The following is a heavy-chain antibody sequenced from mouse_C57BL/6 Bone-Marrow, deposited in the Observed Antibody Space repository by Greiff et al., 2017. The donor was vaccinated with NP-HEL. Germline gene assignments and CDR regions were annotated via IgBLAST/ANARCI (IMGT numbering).Heavy chain of an antibody. D-gene: IGHD1-1*01. V-gene: IGHV1-50*01. J-gene: IGHJ1*03. CDR1: GYTFTSYW. CDR3: ARSPFDYGSSYEGDWYFDV. Sequence: QVQLQQSGAELVKPGASVKLSCKASGYTFTSYWMQWVKQRPGQGLEWIGEIDPSDSYTNYNQKFKGKATLTVDTSSSTAYMQLSSLTSEDSAVYYCARSPFDYGSSYEGDWYFDVWGTGTTVTVSS. CDR2: IDPSDSYT.